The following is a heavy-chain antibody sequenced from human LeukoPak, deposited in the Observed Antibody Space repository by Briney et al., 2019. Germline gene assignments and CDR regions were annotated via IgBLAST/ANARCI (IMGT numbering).Heavy chain of an antibody. V-gene: IGHV4-59*12. J-gene: IGHJ4*02. D-gene: IGHD2-2*01. CDR3: ARVGSASDIVVVPAAPFDY. Sequence: SETLSLTCTVSDGSITNYDWSWVRQPPGKGLEWIGYIYHSGSTYYNPSLKSRVTISVDRSKNQLSLKLSSVTAADTAVYYCARVGSASDIVVVPAAPFDYWGQGTLLTVSS. CDR2: IYHSGST. CDR1: DGSITNYD.